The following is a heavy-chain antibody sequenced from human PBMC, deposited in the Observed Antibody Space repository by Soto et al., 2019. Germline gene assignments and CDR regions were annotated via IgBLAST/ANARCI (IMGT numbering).Heavy chain of an antibody. D-gene: IGHD6-13*01. CDR2: VYNSGST. J-gene: IGHJ4*02. CDR3: ARYRREAVAGYTLDN. Sequence: QVQLQESGPGLVKASETLSLTCTVSGGSISSNYWTWIRQPPGKGLEWIGYVYNSGSTNYNPSLKSRVTISEDTSKSQFSLKVNSMTAADTVVYYCARYRREAVAGYTLDNWGQGILVTVSS. V-gene: IGHV4-59*01. CDR1: GGSISSNY.